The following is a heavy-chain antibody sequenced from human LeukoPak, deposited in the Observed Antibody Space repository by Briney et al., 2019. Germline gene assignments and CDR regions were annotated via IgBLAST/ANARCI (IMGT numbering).Heavy chain of an antibody. Sequence: GASVKVSCKACGGTFSSYAISWVRQAPGQRLEWMGRIIPILGIANYAQKFQGRVTITADKSTSTAYMELSSLRSEDTAVYYCGYSSSWYCEYWGQGTLVTVSS. V-gene: IGHV1-69*04. J-gene: IGHJ4*02. D-gene: IGHD6-13*01. CDR2: IIPILGIA. CDR3: GYSSSWYCEY. CDR1: GGTFSSYA.